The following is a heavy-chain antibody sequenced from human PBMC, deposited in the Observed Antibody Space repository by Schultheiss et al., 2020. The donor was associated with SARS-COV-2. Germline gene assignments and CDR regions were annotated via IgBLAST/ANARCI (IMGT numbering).Heavy chain of an antibody. J-gene: IGHJ4*02. Sequence: SETLSLTCTVSGGSISSGGYYWSWIRQHPGKGLEWIGYIYYSGSTYYNPSLKSRVTISVDTSKNQFSLKLSSVTAADTAVYYCARKLYGGYVPFDYWGQGTLVTVSS. CDR2: IYYSGST. V-gene: IGHV4-31*03. D-gene: IGHD5-12*01. CDR1: GGSISSGGYY. CDR3: ARKLYGGYVPFDY.